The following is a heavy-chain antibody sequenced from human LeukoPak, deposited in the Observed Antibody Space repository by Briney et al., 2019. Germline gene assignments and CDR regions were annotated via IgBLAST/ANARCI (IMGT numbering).Heavy chain of an antibody. CDR3: ARDNSDSSGYFPYNWFDP. V-gene: IGHV3-30-3*01. CDR1: GFTFSSYA. J-gene: IGHJ5*02. Sequence: GGSLRLPCAASGFTFSSYAMHWVRQAPGKGLEWVAVISYDGSNKYYADSVKGRFTISRDNSKNTLYLQMNSLRAEDTAVYYCARDNSDSSGYFPYNWFDPWGQGTLVTVSS. CDR2: ISYDGSNK. D-gene: IGHD3-22*01.